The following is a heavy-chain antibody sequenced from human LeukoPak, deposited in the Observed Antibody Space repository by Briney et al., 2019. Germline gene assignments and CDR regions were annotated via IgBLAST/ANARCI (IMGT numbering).Heavy chain of an antibody. CDR3: AREWGQWAVGDYGMDV. CDR1: GGSISSYY. CDR2: IYYSGNT. Sequence: SETLSLTCTVSGGSISSYYWSWIRQPPGKGLEWIGNIYYSGNTKYNSSLKSRVTISVDTSKNQFSLKVSSVTAADTAVYYCAREWGQWAVGDYGMDVWGQGTTVTVSS. D-gene: IGHD6-19*01. J-gene: IGHJ6*02. V-gene: IGHV4-59*01.